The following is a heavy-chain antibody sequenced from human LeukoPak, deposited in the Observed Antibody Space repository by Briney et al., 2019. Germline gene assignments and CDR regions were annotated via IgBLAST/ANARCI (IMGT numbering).Heavy chain of an antibody. D-gene: IGHD2-21*02. Sequence: PGGSLRLSCAASGFTFSSYAMSWVRQAPGKGLEWVSAISGSGGSTYYADSVKGRFTISRDNSKNTLYLQMNSLRAEDTAVYYCAKDGYCGGDCYLDYWGQGTLVTVSS. J-gene: IGHJ4*02. CDR2: ISGSGGST. V-gene: IGHV3-23*01. CDR3: AKDGYCGGDCYLDY. CDR1: GFTFSSYA.